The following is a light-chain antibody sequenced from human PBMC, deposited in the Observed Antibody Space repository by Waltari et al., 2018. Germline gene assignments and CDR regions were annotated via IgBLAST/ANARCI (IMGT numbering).Light chain of an antibody. CDR3: SSYTTSTTLL. Sequence: QSALNQPASVSGSPGQSITIPCTGSSTDVGAYNFVSWYQHHPGKVPNPILYDVGNRPSGISHRFSASKSGNTASLTISGLQEEDEGEYYCSSYTTSTTLLFGTGTRLTVL. CDR2: DVG. J-gene: IGLJ1*01. CDR1: STDVGAYNF. V-gene: IGLV2-14*03.